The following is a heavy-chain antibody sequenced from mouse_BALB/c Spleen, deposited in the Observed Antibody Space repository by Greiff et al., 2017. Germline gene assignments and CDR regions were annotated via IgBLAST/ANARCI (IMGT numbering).Heavy chain of an antibody. Sequence: EVKVVESGGGLVQPGGSLKLSCAASGFDFSRYWMSWVRQAPGKGLEWIGEINPDSSTINYTPSLKDKFIIARDNAKNTLYLQMSKVRSEDTALYYCARPRGNYVAWFAYWGQGTLVTVSA. D-gene: IGHD2-1*01. V-gene: IGHV4-1*02. CDR1: GFDFSRYW. CDR2: INPDSSTI. J-gene: IGHJ3*01. CDR3: ARPRGNYVAWFAY.